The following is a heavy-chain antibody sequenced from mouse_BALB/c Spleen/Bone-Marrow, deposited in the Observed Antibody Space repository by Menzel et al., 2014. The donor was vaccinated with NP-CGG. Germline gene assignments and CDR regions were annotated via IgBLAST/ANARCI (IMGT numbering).Heavy chain of an antibody. V-gene: IGHV1S81*02. CDR1: GYTFTSYY. D-gene: IGHD1-2*01. CDR3: TRLSLLRGYFDY. J-gene: IGHJ2*01. CDR2: INPSSGGT. Sequence: VQLQQSGAELVKPGTSVKLSCKASGYTFTSYYIYWVKQRPGQGLKWIGEINPSSGGTNFNEKFKSKATLTVDKSSSTAYMQLSSLTSEDSAVYYCTRLSLLRGYFDYWGQGTTLTVSS.